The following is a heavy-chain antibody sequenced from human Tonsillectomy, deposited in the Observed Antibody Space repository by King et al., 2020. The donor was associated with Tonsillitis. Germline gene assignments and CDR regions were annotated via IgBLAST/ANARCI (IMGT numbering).Heavy chain of an antibody. D-gene: IGHD4-11*01. Sequence: QLQESGPGLVKPSETLSLSCAVSDGSISSSSYSWGWIRQPPGKGPEWIGSIYYGGSTFYDPSFKSRVTIFVDTSKNQFSLKLSSVTAADTAVYYCARRSNPYLFDSWGQGTLVTVSS. CDR2: IYYGGST. CDR3: ARRSNPYLFDS. CDR1: DGSISSSSYS. V-gene: IGHV4-39*01. J-gene: IGHJ4*02.